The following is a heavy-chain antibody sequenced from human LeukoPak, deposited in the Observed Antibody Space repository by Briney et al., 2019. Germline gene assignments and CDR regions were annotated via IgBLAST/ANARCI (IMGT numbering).Heavy chain of an antibody. CDR3: ARASGYCSGGSCFIEYFQH. CDR1: GLTFDDYG. V-gene: IGHV3-20*04. D-gene: IGHD2-15*01. J-gene: IGHJ1*01. Sequence: PGGSLRLSCAASGLTFDDYGMSWVRQAPGKGLEWVSGINWNGGSTGYADSVKGRFTISRDNAKNSLYLQMNSLRAEDTALYYCARASGYCSGGSCFIEYFQHWGQGTLVTVSS. CDR2: INWNGGST.